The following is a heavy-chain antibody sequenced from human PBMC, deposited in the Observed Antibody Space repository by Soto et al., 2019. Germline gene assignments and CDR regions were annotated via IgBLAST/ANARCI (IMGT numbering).Heavy chain of an antibody. J-gene: IGHJ1*01. D-gene: IGHD6-13*01. CDR2: INWNSGSI. CDR1: GFSFDDYA. Sequence: EVQLVESGGGLVQPGRSLRLSCAASGFSFDDYAMHWVRQVPGKGLECVSGINWNSGSIGYADSVKGRFAISRENAKNSLHLQMNSLRAEDTAFYYCVKDESINWYSGHFRHWGQGTLVTVSS. V-gene: IGHV3-9*01. CDR3: VKDESINWYSGHFRH.